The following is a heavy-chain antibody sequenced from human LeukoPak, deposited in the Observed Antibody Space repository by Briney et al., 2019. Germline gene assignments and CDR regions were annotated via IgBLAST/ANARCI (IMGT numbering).Heavy chain of an antibody. V-gene: IGHV1-2*02. CDR2: INPNSDYT. Sequence: ASVRVSCKASGYAFTDYYIHWVRQAPGQGLEWMGWINPNSDYTFYAQKFQGRVTLTRDTSISTVYMELTTLTSDDTALYYCAVAPGDYWGQGTLVSVSA. D-gene: IGHD2-21*01. J-gene: IGHJ4*02. CDR1: GYAFTDYY. CDR3: AVAPGDY.